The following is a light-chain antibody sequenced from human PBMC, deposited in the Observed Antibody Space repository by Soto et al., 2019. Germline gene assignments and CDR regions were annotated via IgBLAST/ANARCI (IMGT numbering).Light chain of an antibody. Sequence: EIVLTQSPGTLSLSPGESATLSCRASQSVSRNFLAWYQQKPGQAPRLLIYGASSRAAGLPERFSGSGSGTAFTLTISRLVPEDFAVYFCHQYDNSPWTFGLGTKVDIK. CDR2: GAS. CDR1: QSVSRNF. J-gene: IGKJ1*01. V-gene: IGKV3-20*01. CDR3: HQYDNSPWT.